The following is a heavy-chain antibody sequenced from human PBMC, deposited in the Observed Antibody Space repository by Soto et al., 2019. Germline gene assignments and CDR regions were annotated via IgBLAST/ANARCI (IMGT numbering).Heavy chain of an antibody. CDR3: ARGGFSSSWRLDY. D-gene: IGHD6-13*01. Sequence: ASVKVSCKASGYTFTDYYISWMRQAPGQGLEWMGWIIPYNVDTNFAQKFQGRVTMTTDTSTSTAYMELRSLRSDDTAVYYCARGGFSSSWRLDYWGQGTLVTVSS. J-gene: IGHJ4*02. CDR2: IIPYNVDT. CDR1: GYTFTDYY. V-gene: IGHV1-18*04.